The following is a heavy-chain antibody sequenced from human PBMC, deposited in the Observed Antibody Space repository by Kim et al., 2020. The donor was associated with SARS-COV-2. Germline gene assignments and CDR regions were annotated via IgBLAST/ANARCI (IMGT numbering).Heavy chain of an antibody. Sequence: GGSLRLSCAASGFTFSSYSMNWVRQAPGKGLEWVSSISSSSSYIYYADSVKGRFTISRDNAKNSLYLQMNSLRAEDTAVYYCARDLEYSSGWYGYYYYYMDVWGKGTTVTVSS. D-gene: IGHD6-19*01. J-gene: IGHJ6*03. V-gene: IGHV3-21*01. CDR2: ISSSSSYI. CDR3: ARDLEYSSGWYGYYYYYMDV. CDR1: GFTFSSYS.